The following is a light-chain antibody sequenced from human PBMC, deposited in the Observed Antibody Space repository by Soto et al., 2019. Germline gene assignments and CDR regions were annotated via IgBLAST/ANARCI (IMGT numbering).Light chain of an antibody. CDR1: ERVSCSY. J-gene: IGKJ1*01. V-gene: IGKV3-20*01. Sequence: IVVTQAPGTLSLSPGERATLSCRASERVSCSYLAWYQQNPCQPPRLLIFGASSRTTGTPDRFSSSEAVTDFTLNISLLEPEDFAVYYCQQYGSSPPWTLGQATAVEIK. CDR2: GAS. CDR3: QQYGSSPPWT.